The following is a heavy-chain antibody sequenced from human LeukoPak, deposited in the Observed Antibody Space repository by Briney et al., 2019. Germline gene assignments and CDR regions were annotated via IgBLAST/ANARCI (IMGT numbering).Heavy chain of an antibody. D-gene: IGHD3-22*01. CDR2: IYYTGST. CDR3: ARHYYDSSGYFYQDY. Sequence: SETLSLTCTVSGGSISGYYWSWIRQPPGRGLGWIGYIYYTGSTDYNPSLKSRVTISVDTSKNQCSLKLSSVTAADTAVYHCARHYYDSSGYFYQDYWGQGTLVSVSS. V-gene: IGHV4-59*08. J-gene: IGHJ4*02. CDR1: GGSISGYY.